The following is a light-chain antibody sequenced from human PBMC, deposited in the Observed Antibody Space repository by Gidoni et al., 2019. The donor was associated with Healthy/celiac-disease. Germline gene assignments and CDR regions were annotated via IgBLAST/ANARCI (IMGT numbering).Light chain of an antibody. Sequence: EIVMTQSPPTLSVSPGERATLSCRASQSVSSNFAWYQQKPGQAPRLLIYVASTRATGIPARFSGSGSGTEFTLTISSLQSEDFAVYYCQQYNNWPPWTFGQXTKVEIK. J-gene: IGKJ1*01. CDR3: QQYNNWPPWT. CDR2: VAS. CDR1: QSVSSN. V-gene: IGKV3-15*01.